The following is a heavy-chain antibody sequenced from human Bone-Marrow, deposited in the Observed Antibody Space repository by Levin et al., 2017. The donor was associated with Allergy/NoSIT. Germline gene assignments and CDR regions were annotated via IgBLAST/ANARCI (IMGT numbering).Heavy chain of an antibody. CDR2: ISAYSTIK. Sequence: RAGGSLRLSCAASGFTFSSYSMNWVRQAPGKGLEWIAHISAYSTIKYYADSVRGRFTLSRDNAKNLLYLEMSSLRAEDTAVYYCARDPYCDGDCYWNFDYWGQGSLVTVSS. J-gene: IGHJ4*02. V-gene: IGHV3-48*01. D-gene: IGHD2-21*02. CDR1: GFTFSSYS. CDR3: ARDPYCDGDCYWNFDY.